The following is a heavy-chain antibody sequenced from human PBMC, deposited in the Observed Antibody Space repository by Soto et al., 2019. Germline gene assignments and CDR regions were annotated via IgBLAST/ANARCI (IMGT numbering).Heavy chain of an antibody. J-gene: IGHJ3*02. Sequence: ASVKVSCKASGYTFTSYAMHWVRQAPGQRLEWIGWINAGNGNTKYSQKFQGRVTITRDTSASTAYMELSSLRSEDTAVYYCAGTYYDILTGYSLGAFDIWGQGTMVTVSS. CDR2: INAGNGNT. CDR3: AGTYYDILTGYSLGAFDI. V-gene: IGHV1-3*01. CDR1: GYTFTSYA. D-gene: IGHD3-9*01.